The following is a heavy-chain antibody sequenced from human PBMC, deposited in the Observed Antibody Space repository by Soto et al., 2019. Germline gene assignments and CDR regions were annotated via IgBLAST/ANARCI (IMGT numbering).Heavy chain of an antibody. D-gene: IGHD2-15*01. V-gene: IGHV3-30*18. CDR2: ISYDGSNK. J-gene: IGHJ6*02. CDR3: AKEVVAAALYYYYGMDV. CDR1: GFTFSSYG. Sequence: GWSLRLSCAASGFTFSSYGMHWVRQAPGKGLEWVAVISYDGSNKYYADSVKGRFTISRDNSKNTLYLQMNSLRAEDTAVYYCAKEVVAAALYYYYGMDVWGQGTTVTVSS.